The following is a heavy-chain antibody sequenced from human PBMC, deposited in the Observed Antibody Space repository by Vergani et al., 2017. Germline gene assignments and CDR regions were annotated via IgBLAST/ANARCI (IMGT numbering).Heavy chain of an antibody. Sequence: EVQLVESGGGLVQPGRSLRLSCAASGFTFDDYAMHWVRQAPGKGLEWVSGISWNSGSIGYADSVKGRFTISRDNAKKSLYLQMNSLRAEDTAVYYCAKGAAIVVVVAATGGWFDPWGQGTLVTVSS. CDR3: AKGAAIVVVVAATGGWFDP. D-gene: IGHD2-15*01. V-gene: IGHV3-9*01. CDR2: ISWNSGSI. CDR1: GFTFDDYA. J-gene: IGHJ5*02.